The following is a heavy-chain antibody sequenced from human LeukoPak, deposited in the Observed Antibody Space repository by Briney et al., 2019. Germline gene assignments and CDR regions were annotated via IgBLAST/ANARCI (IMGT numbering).Heavy chain of an antibody. J-gene: IGHJ4*02. CDR2: IYPGDSDT. V-gene: IGHV5-51*01. CDR3: ASFEQWLVLGY. D-gene: IGHD6-19*01. CDR1: GYSFTSYW. Sequence: GESLKISCKGSGYSFTSYWIGWVRQMPGKGLGWMGIIYPGDSDTRYSPSFQGQVAISADKSISTAYLQWSSLKASDTAMYYCASFEQWLVLGYWGQGTLVTVSS.